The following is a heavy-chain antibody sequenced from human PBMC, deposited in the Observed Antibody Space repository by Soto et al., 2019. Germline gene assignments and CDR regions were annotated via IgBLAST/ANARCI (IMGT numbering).Heavy chain of an antibody. CDR1: GFAFDNYA. Sequence: EVQLLESGGGWENPGGSLRLSCAASGFAFDNYAMSWVRQIPGKGLEWVSGISGGGTSTYYADSVKGRFTISRDNSRNTVYLQMHSLRSEDTAVYFCAKDRQWLVRNFDYLGQGTLVTVST. CDR2: ISGGGTST. V-gene: IGHV3-23*01. CDR3: AKDRQWLVRNFDY. J-gene: IGHJ4*02. D-gene: IGHD6-19*01.